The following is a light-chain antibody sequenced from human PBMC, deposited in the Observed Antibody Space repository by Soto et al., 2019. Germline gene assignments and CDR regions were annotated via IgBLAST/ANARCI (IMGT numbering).Light chain of an antibody. CDR3: AAWDDSLNGSYV. J-gene: IGLJ1*01. V-gene: IGLV1-44*01. CDR2: SNN. Sequence: QCALTQPPSASGAPGQRVTISCSGSSSNIGSNTVNWYQQLPGTAPKLLIYSNNQRPSGVPDRFSGSKSGTSASLAISGLQSEDEADYYCAAWDDSLNGSYVFGTGTKVTVL. CDR1: SSNIGSNT.